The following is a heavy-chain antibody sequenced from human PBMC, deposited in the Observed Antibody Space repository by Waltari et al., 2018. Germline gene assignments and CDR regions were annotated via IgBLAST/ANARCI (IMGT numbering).Heavy chain of an antibody. CDR3: AGVSAGDDGDGAFDI. D-gene: IGHD2-21*02. Sequence: QVQLQESGPGLVKPAGTLSLPCAVSGGSISSSNWWSWVRQPPGKGLEWIGEIYRSGTNKEHPALKSGFIISVDKSKNECALRMSSVTAADTAVFYGAGVSAGDDGDGAFDIWGQGTMVTVSS. V-gene: IGHV4-4*02. CDR1: GGSISSSNW. CDR2: IYRSGTN. J-gene: IGHJ3*02.